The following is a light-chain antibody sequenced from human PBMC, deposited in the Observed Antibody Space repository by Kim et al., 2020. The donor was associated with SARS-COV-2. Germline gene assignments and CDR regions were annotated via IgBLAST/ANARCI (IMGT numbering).Light chain of an antibody. V-gene: IGLV4-69*01. J-gene: IGLJ3*02. CDR3: QTWGPGIRV. CDR1: SVQYTNA. Sequence: SVKLTCTLSSVQYTNAIAWHQQQPRKGPRYSMKLNSDGSHSKGDGIPDRFSGSSSGAERYLTISTLQSDDGADYSCQTWGPGIRVFGGGTKVTVL. CDR2: LNSDGSH.